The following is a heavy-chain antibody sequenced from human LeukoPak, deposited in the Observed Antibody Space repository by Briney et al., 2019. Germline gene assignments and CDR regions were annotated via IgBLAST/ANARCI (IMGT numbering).Heavy chain of an antibody. CDR1: GYTLTDSS. D-gene: IGHD3-3*01. CDR2: FDPEDGET. J-gene: IGHJ4*02. Sequence: ASVKVSCKVSGYTLTDSSMHWVRQGSGKGLEWMGCFDPEDGETIYTQKFQGRVTMTEDTSTDTAYMELSSLRSEDTAVYYCATGRYYAYWGQGTLVTVSS. CDR3: ATGRYYAY. V-gene: IGHV1-24*01.